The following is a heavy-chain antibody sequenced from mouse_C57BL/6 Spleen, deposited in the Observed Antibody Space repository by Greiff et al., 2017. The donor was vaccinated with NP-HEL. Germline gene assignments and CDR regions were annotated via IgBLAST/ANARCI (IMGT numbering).Heavy chain of an antibody. Sequence: VQLQQSGPELVKPGASVKIPCKASGYTFTDYNMDWVKQSHGKSLEWIGDINPNNGGTIYNQKFKGKATLTVDKSSSTAYMELRSLTSEDTAVYYCARNYYGNRRYFDVWGTGTTVTVSS. CDR3: ARNYYGNRRYFDV. CDR1: GYTFTDYN. CDR2: INPNNGGT. D-gene: IGHD2-1*01. J-gene: IGHJ1*03. V-gene: IGHV1-18*01.